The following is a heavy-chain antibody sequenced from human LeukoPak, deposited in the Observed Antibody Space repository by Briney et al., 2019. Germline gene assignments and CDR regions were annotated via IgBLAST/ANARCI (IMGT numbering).Heavy chain of an antibody. J-gene: IGHJ3*02. CDR1: GFTFSSYW. Sequence: GSLRLSCAASGFTFSSYWMHWVRQAPGKGLVWVSRINSDGSSTSYADSVKGRFTISRDNAKNTLYLQMNSLRAEDTAVYYCAREGYDILTGYYNVDDAFDIWGQGTMVTVSS. D-gene: IGHD3-9*01. V-gene: IGHV3-74*01. CDR2: INSDGSST. CDR3: AREGYDILTGYYNVDDAFDI.